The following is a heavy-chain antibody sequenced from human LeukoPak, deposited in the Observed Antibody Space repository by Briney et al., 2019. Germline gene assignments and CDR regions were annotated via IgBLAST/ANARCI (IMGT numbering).Heavy chain of an antibody. CDR3: ARGGGSYCYSDYYNGMDV. CDR1: GGSISSCGYY. J-gene: IGHJ6*02. CDR2: IHYSGST. Sequence: PSETLSLTCTVSGGSISSCGYYWSWTPQHPGKGLEWIGYIHYSGSTNYNPSLKSRVTMSVDTSTNQFSLNLSSVTAADTAVYYFARGGGSYCYSDYYNGMDVWGHGTTVTASS. V-gene: IGHV4-31*03. D-gene: IGHD3-16*02.